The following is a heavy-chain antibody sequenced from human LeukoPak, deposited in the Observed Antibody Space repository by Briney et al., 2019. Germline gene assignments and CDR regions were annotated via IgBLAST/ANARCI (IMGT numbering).Heavy chain of an antibody. Sequence: VASVKVSCKASGYSFTGYYLHWVRQAPGQGLEWMGWINPNSGGTNYAQKLQGRVTMTRDTSISTAYLELSRLRSDDTAMYFCARDMNTNFDYWGQGTLVTVSS. J-gene: IGHJ4*02. CDR3: ARDMNTNFDY. CDR1: GYSFTGYY. V-gene: IGHV1-2*02. D-gene: IGHD3-16*01. CDR2: INPNSGGT.